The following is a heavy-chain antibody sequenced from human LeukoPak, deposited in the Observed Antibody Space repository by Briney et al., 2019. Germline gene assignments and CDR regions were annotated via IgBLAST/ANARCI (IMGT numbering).Heavy chain of an antibody. CDR2: IHSGGTT. CDR3: ARDSDSGYGPFAS. D-gene: IGHD5-12*01. Sequence: PGGSLRLSYAACGFTVSNNYMSWVRQAPGKGLEWVTVIHSGGTTNYADSVQGRFTISRDNSKTTVYLHMNSLRAEDTAVYYCARDSDSGYGPFASWGQGTLVTVSS. CDR1: GFTVSNNY. J-gene: IGHJ4*02. V-gene: IGHV3-53*01.